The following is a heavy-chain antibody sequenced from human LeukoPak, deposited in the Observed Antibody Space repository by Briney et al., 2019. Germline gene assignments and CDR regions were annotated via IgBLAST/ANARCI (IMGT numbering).Heavy chain of an antibody. V-gene: IGHV5-51*01. CDR2: IYPGDSDT. J-gene: IGHJ4*02. CDR3: ARLIVRGVIGGYFDH. D-gene: IGHD3-10*01. Sequence: GESLKISCKGSGYSFTSYWIGWVRQMPGKGLEWMGIIYPGDSDTRYSPSFQGQVTISADKSISTAYLQWSSLKASDTAMYYCARLIVRGVIGGYFDHWDQGTLVTVSS. CDR1: GYSFTSYW.